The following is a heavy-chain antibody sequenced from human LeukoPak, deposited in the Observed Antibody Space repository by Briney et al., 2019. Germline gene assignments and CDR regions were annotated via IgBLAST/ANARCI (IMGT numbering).Heavy chain of an antibody. CDR3: ARIVGGSYYYYYGMDV. CDR2: INHSGST. J-gene: IGHJ6*02. V-gene: IGHV4-34*01. D-gene: IGHD1-26*01. CDR1: GESFSGYY. Sequence: SETLSLTCAVYGESFSGYYWSWIRQPPGKGLEWIGEINHSGSTNYNPSPKSRVTISVDTSKNQFSLKLSSVTAADTAVYYCARIVGGSYYYYYGMDVWGQGTTVTVSS.